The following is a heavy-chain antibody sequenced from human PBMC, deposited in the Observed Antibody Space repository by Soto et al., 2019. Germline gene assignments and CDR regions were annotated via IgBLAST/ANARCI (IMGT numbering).Heavy chain of an antibody. CDR3: AREPYNDGWAPDY. V-gene: IGHV4-31*03. J-gene: IGHJ4*02. CDR1: GGSISSGGYY. Sequence: SETLSLTCTVSGGSISSGGYYWSWIRQHPGKGLEWIGYIYYSGSTYYNPSLKSRVTISVDTSENHFSLKLTSVTAADTAVYYCAREPYNDGWAPDYWGQGTLVTAPQ. CDR2: IYYSGST. D-gene: IGHD6-19*01.